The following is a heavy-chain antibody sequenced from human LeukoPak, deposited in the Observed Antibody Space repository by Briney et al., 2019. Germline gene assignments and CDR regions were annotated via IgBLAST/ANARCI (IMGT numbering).Heavy chain of an antibody. CDR2: IYYSGNT. V-gene: IGHV4-31*03. Sequence: SETLSLTCTVSGGSISSNNYYWGWIRQHPGKGLEWIGYIYYSGNTYCNPSLKSRVTISVDTSKNQFSLKLSSVTAADTAVYYCARGPYLAVAGPFDYWGQGTLVTVSS. J-gene: IGHJ4*02. CDR1: GGSISSNNYY. D-gene: IGHD6-19*01. CDR3: ARGPYLAVAGPFDY.